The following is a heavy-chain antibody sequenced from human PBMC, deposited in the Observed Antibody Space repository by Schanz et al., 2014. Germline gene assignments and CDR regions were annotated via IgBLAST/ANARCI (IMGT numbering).Heavy chain of an antibody. V-gene: IGHV3-23*04. D-gene: IGHD2-15*01. CDR3: AKGMGYCSGGTCYDYYYYGLDV. CDR2: ISHSGGSK. CDR1: GFTFRDYY. J-gene: IGHJ6*02. Sequence: VQLVESGGGLFKPGGSLRLSCAASGFTFRDYYMSWIRQAPGKGLEWVSSISHSGGSKYYADSVKGRFTISRDNSENTLYLQMNSLSADDTAVFYCAKGMGYCSGGTCYDYYYYGLDVWGQGTTVTVSS.